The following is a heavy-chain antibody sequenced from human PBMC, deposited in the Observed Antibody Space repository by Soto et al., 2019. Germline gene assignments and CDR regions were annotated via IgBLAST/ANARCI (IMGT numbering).Heavy chain of an antibody. V-gene: IGHV4-39*01. CDR3: ARTDTAMVGYGMDV. Sequence: PSETLSLTCTVSGGSISSSSYYWGWIRQPPGKGLEWIGSIYNSGSTYYNPSLKSRVTISVDTSKNQFSLKLSSVTAADTAVYYCARTDTAMVGYGMDVWGQGTTVTVSS. CDR1: GGSISSSSYY. D-gene: IGHD5-18*01. CDR2: IYNSGST. J-gene: IGHJ6*02.